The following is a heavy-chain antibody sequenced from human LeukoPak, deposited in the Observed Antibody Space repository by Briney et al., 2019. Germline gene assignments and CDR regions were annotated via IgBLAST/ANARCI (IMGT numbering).Heavy chain of an antibody. Sequence: GGSLRLSCAASGFTFSSYGMHWVRQAPSRGLEWVAVIWYDGSNKYYADSVKGRFTISRDNSKNTLYLQMNSLRAEDTAVYYCVTVDRDAFDIWGQGTMVTVSS. J-gene: IGHJ3*02. V-gene: IGHV3-33*01. CDR2: IWYDGSNK. CDR3: VTVDRDAFDI. CDR1: GFTFSSYG.